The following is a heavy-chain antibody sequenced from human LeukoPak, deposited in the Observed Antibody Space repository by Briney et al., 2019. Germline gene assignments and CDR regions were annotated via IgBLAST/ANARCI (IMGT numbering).Heavy chain of an antibody. Sequence: GGSLRLSCAASGFTFSSYSMNWVRQAPGKGLEWVSSISSSSSYIYYADSVKGRFTISRDNAKNSLYLQMNSLRAEDTAVYYCARIEYYYGSGSYSPDYWGQGTLVTVSS. V-gene: IGHV3-21*01. CDR2: ISSSSSYI. CDR3: ARIEYYYGSGSYSPDY. J-gene: IGHJ4*02. CDR1: GFTFSSYS. D-gene: IGHD3-10*01.